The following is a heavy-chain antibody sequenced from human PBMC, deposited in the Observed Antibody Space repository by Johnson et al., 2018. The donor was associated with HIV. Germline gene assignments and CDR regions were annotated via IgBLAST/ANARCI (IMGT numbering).Heavy chain of an antibody. Sequence: VQLVESGGGLVQPGGSLRLSCAASVFTFSSYWMSWVRQAPGNGLEWVANIKQDGSEKYYTDSVKGLSTISRDNSKNTLYLQMNSLRPEDTGLYYCAKDIASGYTNGGTLDIWGQGAMVTVSS. CDR3: AKDIASGYTNGGTLDI. CDR1: VFTFSSYW. CDR2: IKQDGSEK. J-gene: IGHJ3*02. V-gene: IGHV3-7*03. D-gene: IGHD6-19*01.